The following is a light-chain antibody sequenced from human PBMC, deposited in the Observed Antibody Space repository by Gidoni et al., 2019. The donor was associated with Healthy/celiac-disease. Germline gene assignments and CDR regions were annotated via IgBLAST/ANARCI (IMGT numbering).Light chain of an antibody. CDR1: SGHSSYI. CDR2: LEGCGSY. J-gene: IGLJ2*01. CDR3: ETWDSNSVV. V-gene: IGLV4-60*03. Sequence: ASLGSSVKLTCTLSSGHSSYIIAWHQQQPGKAPRYLMKLEGCGSYNKGSGVPDRFSGSSSGADRYLTISNLQSEDEADYYCETWDSNSVVFGGGTKLTVL.